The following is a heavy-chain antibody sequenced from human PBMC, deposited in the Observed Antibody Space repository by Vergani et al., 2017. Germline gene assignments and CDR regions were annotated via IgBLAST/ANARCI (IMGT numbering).Heavy chain of an antibody. J-gene: IGHJ4*02. CDR2: DDPEDGET. CDR1: GYTFTDYY. D-gene: IGHD6-13*01. CDR3: ATVNPERDSSSWYHYFDY. V-gene: IGHV1-69-2*01. Sequence: EVQLVQSGAEVKKPGATVKISCKVSGYTFTDYYMHWVQQAPGKGLEWMGLDDPEDGETIYAEKFQGRVTITADTSTDTAYMELSSLRSEDTAVYYCATVNPERDSSSWYHYFDYWGQGTLVTVSS.